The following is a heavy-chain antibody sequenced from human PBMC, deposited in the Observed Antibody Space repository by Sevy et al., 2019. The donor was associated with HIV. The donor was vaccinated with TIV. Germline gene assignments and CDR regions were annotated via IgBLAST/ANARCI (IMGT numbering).Heavy chain of an antibody. CDR1: GFTFDDYA. D-gene: IGHD6-19*01. CDR2: IGWNSGSI. Sequence: GGSLRLSCAASGFTFDDYAMHWVRQAPGKGLEWVSGIGWNSGSIGYADSVKGRFTISRDNAKNSLYLQMNSLRAEDTALYYCAKGPSGEQWLVPLDYWGQGTLVTVSS. J-gene: IGHJ4*02. CDR3: AKGPSGEQWLVPLDY. V-gene: IGHV3-9*01.